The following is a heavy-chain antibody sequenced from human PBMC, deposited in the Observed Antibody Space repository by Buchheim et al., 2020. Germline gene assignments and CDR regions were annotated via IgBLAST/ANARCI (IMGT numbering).Heavy chain of an antibody. CDR3: ARGIAAAGIGYWFDP. CDR2: INHSGST. CDR1: GGSFSGYY. D-gene: IGHD6-13*01. J-gene: IGHJ5*02. Sequence: QVQLQQWGAGLLKPSETLSLTCAVYGGSFSGYYWSWIRQPPGKGLEWIGEINHSGSTNYNPSLKSRVTISVDTSKNQFSLKLSSVTAADTAVYYCARGIAAAGIGYWFDPWGQGTL. V-gene: IGHV4-34*01.